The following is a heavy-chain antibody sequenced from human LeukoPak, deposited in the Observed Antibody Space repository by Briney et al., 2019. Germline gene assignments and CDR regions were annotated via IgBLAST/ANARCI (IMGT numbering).Heavy chain of an antibody. CDR1: GGSISSSSYY. J-gene: IGHJ5*02. Sequence: TPSETLSLTCTVSGGSISSSSYYWGWIRQPPGKGLEWIGSIYYSGSTYYNPSLKSRVTISVDTSKNQFSLKLSSATAADTAVYYCARLDYDFWSGYYPKLISWFDPWGQGTLVTVSS. V-gene: IGHV4-39*01. D-gene: IGHD3-3*01. CDR3: ARLDYDFWSGYYPKLISWFDP. CDR2: IYYSGST.